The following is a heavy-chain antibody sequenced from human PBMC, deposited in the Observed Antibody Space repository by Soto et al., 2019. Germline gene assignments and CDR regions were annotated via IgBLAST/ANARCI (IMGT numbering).Heavy chain of an antibody. D-gene: IGHD2-21*01. Sequence: TSETLSLTCTVSGGSLSSGGYYWSWLRQLPGKGLEWIGYIYYTGKTYYNPALKSRLAMSVDTSKNQFSLKLSSVTAADSALYYCARVFAGSFDYWGQGTLVTVSS. CDR2: IYYTGKT. V-gene: IGHV4-31*03. CDR1: GGSLSSGGYY. CDR3: ARVFAGSFDY. J-gene: IGHJ4*02.